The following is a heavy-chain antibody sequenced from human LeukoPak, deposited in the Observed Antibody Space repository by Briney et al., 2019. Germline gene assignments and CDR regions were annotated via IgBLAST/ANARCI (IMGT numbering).Heavy chain of an antibody. J-gene: IGHJ6*02. D-gene: IGHD2-15*01. CDR2: MNPNSGNT. CDR3: ARVGCSGGSCYSWTYYYYGMDV. Sequence: ASVKVSCKASGYTFTSYDINWVRQATGQGLEWMGWMNPNSGNTGYAQKFQGRVTMTRSTSISTAYMELSSLRSEDTAVYYCARVGCSGGSCYSWTYYYYGMDVWGQGTTVTVSS. V-gene: IGHV1-8*01. CDR1: GYTFTSYD.